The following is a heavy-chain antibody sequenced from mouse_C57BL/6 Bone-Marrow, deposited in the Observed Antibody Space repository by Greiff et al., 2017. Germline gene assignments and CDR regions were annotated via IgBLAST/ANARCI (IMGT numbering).Heavy chain of an antibody. J-gene: IGHJ1*03. CDR3: ARDEGYWYFDV. Sequence: EVKLVESGGGLVKPGGSLKLSCAASGFTFSSYAMSWVRQTPEKRLEWVATISDGGSYTYYPDNVKGRFTISRDNAKNNLYLQMSHLKSEDIAMYYCARDEGYWYFDVWGTGTTVTVSS. CDR2: ISDGGSYT. V-gene: IGHV5-4*01. CDR1: GFTFSSYA.